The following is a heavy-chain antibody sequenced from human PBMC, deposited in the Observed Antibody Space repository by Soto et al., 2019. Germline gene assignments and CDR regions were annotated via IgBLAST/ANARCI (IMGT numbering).Heavy chain of an antibody. D-gene: IGHD2-8*02. V-gene: IGHV1-69*01. J-gene: IGHJ6*02. CDR3: ENSVGIAPTGEDGMDV. CDR1: GGTFSIYG. Sequence: QVQLVQSGAEVKKTGSSVKVSCKASGGTFSIYGFSWVRQAPGQGPEWIGGIIPILTTPNYAQKFQGRVTIVADESTKTVDMELSSLKFEDTAVYYCENSVGIAPTGEDGMDVWGQGTSVTVSS. CDR2: IIPILTTP.